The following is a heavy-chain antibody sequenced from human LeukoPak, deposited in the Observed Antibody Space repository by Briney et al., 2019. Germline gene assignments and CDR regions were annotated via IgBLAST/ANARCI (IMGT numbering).Heavy chain of an antibody. V-gene: IGHV1-18*01. D-gene: IGHD5-18*01. CDR1: GYTFTSYG. CDR2: ISAYNGNT. Sequence: ASVKVSCKASGYTFTSYGISWVRQAPGQGLEWMGWISAYNGNTNYVQKLQGRVTMTTDTSTSTAYMELRSLRSDDTAVYYCARDTAMAPNWYFDLWGRGTLVTVSS. CDR3: ARDTAMAPNWYFDL. J-gene: IGHJ2*01.